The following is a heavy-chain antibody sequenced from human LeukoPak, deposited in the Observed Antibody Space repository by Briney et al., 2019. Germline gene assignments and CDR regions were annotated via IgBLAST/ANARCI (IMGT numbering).Heavy chain of an antibody. Sequence: SETLTLTCTVSGGSISSYYWSWIRQPPGKGLEWIGYIYYSGSTNYNPSLKSRVTISVDTSKNQFSLKLSSVTAADTAVYYCARYWQLVTFDIWGQGTMVTVSS. V-gene: IGHV4-59*01. CDR3: ARYWQLVTFDI. D-gene: IGHD6-13*01. CDR1: GGSISSYY. J-gene: IGHJ3*02. CDR2: IYYSGST.